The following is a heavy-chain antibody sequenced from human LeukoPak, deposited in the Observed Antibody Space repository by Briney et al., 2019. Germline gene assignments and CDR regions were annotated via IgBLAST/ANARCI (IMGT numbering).Heavy chain of an antibody. V-gene: IGHV4-4*09. D-gene: IGHD3-3*01. CDR3: ARLGTIFGEDPWSYYYYYMDV. J-gene: IGHJ6*03. CDR2: IYTSWST. Sequence: SETLSLTCTVSGGSISSYYWSWIRQPPGKGLEWIGYIYTSWSTNYNPSFKSRVTISVDTSKNQFSLKLRSVTAADTAVYYCARLGTIFGEDPWSYYYYYMDVWGKGTTVTVSS. CDR1: GGSISSYY.